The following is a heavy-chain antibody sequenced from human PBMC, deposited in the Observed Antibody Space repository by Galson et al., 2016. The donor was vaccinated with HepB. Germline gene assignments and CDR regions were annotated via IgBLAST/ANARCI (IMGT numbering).Heavy chain of an antibody. V-gene: IGHV5-10-1*01. CDR3: ASRPVSSGRYFDWYFDL. J-gene: IGHJ4*02. CDR2: IDPSDSNI. D-gene: IGHD1-26*01. CDR1: GYSFTSYW. Sequence: QSGAEVKKPGESLRISCKGSGYSFTSYWISWVRQMPGKGLEWMGRIDPSDSNINYSPSFQGHVTISTDKSISTAYLQWSSLKASDTAIYYCASRPVSSGRYFDWYFDLWGQGTLVSVSS.